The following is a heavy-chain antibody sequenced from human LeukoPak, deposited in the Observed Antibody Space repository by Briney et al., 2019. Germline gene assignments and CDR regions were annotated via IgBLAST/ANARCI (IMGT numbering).Heavy chain of an antibody. J-gene: IGHJ4*02. D-gene: IGHD2-15*01. V-gene: IGHV3-23*01. CDR3: AKSPGVNGYSFFDS. Sequence: GDSLRLSCAASGFTFSNYAMSWVRQAPGKGLEWVSTISGDGGSTYYADSVMGRFTISRDNSKNTLYLQVNSLRVEDTAVYSCAKSPGVNGYSFFDSWGQGSLVTLSS. CDR2: ISGDGGST. CDR1: GFTFSNYA.